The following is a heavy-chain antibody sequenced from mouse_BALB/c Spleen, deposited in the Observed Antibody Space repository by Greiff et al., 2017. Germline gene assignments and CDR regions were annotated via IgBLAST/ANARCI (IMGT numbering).Heavy chain of an antibody. Sequence: QVQLKESGAELARPGASVKMSCKASGYTFTSYTMHWVKQRPGQGLEWIGYINPSSGYTNYNQKFKDKATLTADKSSSTAYMQLSSLTSEDSAVYYCARGGVEGLTGYWGQGTTLTVSS. V-gene: IGHV1-4*01. CDR2: INPSSGYT. CDR1: GYTFTSYT. J-gene: IGHJ2*01. CDR3: ARGGVEGLTGY. D-gene: IGHD2-13*01.